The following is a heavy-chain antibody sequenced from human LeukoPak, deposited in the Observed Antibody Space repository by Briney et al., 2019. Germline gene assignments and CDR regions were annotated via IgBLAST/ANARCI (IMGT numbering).Heavy chain of an antibody. CDR2: ISGSGGST. CDR3: AKSPYSSGWYRAFDI. D-gene: IGHD6-19*01. CDR1: GFTFSSYA. Sequence: GGSLRLSCAASGFTFSSYAMSWVRQAPGKGLEWVSTISGSGGSTYYADSVQGRFTISRDNSKNTLYLQMNSLRAEDTAVYYCAKSPYSSGWYRAFDIWGHGTMVTVSS. V-gene: IGHV3-23*01. J-gene: IGHJ3*02.